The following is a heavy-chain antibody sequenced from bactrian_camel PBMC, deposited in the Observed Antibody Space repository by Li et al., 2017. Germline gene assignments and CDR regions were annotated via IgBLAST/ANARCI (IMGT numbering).Heavy chain of an antibody. V-gene: IGHV3S53*01. D-gene: IGHD1*01. CDR3: KATYWINGPRRSRHDY. CDR2: IDPDGST. J-gene: IGHJ4*01. Sequence: HVQLVESGGGSVQAGGSLRLSCEASGYMWSGYYMGWFRQVPGKEREGVAAIDPDGSTSYADSVKGRFTISKDNVKNTVYLQMNSLRPEDTAMYYCKATYWINGPRRSRHDYEGQGTQVTVS. CDR1: GYMWSGYY.